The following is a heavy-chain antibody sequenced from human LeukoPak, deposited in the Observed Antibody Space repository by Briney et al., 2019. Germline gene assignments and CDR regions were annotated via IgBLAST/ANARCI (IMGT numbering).Heavy chain of an antibody. D-gene: IGHD4-17*01. CDR3: AKAGDYDDFDY. J-gene: IGHJ4*02. V-gene: IGHV3-7*03. CDR1: GFTFSSYW. CDR2: IKQDGSEK. Sequence: PGGSLRLSCAASGFTFSSYWMSWVRQAPGKGLEWVANIKQDGSEKYYVDSVKGRFTISRDNSKNTLYLQMNSLRAEDTAVYYCAKAGDYDDFDYWGQGTLVTVSS.